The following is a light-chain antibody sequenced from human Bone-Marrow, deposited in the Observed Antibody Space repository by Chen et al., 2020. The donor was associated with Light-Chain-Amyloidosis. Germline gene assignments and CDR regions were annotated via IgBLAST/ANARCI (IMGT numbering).Light chain of an antibody. CDR3: QVWDRSSDRPV. CDR1: NIGSTS. J-gene: IGLJ3*02. CDR2: DDS. Sequence: SYVLTQPSSVSEAPGPTATIDCGGNNIGSTSVHWYQQPPGQAPLLVVYDDSDRPSGIPERLSGSNSGNTATLTISRVEAGDEADYYCQVWDRSSDRPVFGGGTKLTVL. V-gene: IGLV3-21*02.